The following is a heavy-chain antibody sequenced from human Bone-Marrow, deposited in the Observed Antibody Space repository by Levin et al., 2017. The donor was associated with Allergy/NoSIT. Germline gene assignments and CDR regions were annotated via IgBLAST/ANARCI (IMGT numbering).Heavy chain of an antibody. CDR2: INSDGSST. J-gene: IGHJ4*02. CDR1: GFTFSSYW. D-gene: IGHD1-26*01. Sequence: GGSLRLSCAASGFTFSSYWMHWVRQAPGKGLVWVSRINSDGSSTSYADSVKGRFTISRDNAKNTLYLQMNSLRAEDTAVYYCASEGARAVVGASTPIDYWGQGTLVTVSS. CDR3: ASEGARAVVGASTPIDY. V-gene: IGHV3-74*01.